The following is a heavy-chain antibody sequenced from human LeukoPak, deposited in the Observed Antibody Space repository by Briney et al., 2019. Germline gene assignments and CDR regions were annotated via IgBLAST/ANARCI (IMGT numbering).Heavy chain of an antibody. CDR2: IKEDGSEK. CDR1: GFTFGDYA. J-gene: IGHJ6*04. V-gene: IGHV3-7*01. Sequence: GGSLRLSCTASGFTFGDYAMSWFRQAPGKGLEWVANIKEDGSEKNYVDSVKGRFTISRDNAKNSLYLQMNSLRAEDTAVYYCAELGITMIGGVWGKGTTVTISS. CDR3: AELGITMIGGV. D-gene: IGHD3-10*02.